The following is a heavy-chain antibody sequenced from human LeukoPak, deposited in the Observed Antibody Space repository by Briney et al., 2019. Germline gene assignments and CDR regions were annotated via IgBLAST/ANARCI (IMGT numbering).Heavy chain of an antibody. CDR1: GSTFTRYY. J-gene: IGHJ3*01. Sequence: GASVKVSCKASGSTFTRYYMHWVRQAPGQGLEWMGWINPDSGGTNNAQKFQGRVTMTRDTSISTAYMELSRLRSDDTAVYYCARTFYDTLDSDAFDFWGQGTWSSSLQ. CDR2: INPDSGGT. CDR3: ARTFYDTLDSDAFDF. V-gene: IGHV1-2*02. D-gene: IGHD2/OR15-2a*01.